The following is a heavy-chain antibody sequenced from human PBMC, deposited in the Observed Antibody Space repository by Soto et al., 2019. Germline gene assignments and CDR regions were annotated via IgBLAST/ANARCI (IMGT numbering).Heavy chain of an antibody. CDR2: IYYSGTT. CDR1: GDSVNSGSFY. J-gene: IGHJ4*02. D-gene: IGHD3-10*01. Sequence: SETLSLTCTVSGDSVNSGSFYWSWIRQPPGKGLEWIGYIYYSGTTNYNPSLKSRVTISVDTSKNQFSLKLSSVTAADTAMYYCARDYGSGYFDYWGQGSPVTVSS. V-gene: IGHV4-61*01. CDR3: ARDYGSGYFDY.